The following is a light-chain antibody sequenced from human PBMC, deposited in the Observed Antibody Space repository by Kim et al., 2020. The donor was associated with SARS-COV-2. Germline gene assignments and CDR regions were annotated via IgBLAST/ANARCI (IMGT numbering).Light chain of an antibody. CDR2: ENN. CDR1: SGSIASNY. Sequence: GKTMTISCTRSSGSIASNYVQWYQQRPGSSPTAVIFENNQRPSGVPDRFSGSIDSSSNSASLTISGRKTEDEADYYCQSFDSNIQVFGGGTQLTVL. J-gene: IGLJ3*02. CDR3: QSFDSNIQV. V-gene: IGLV6-57*01.